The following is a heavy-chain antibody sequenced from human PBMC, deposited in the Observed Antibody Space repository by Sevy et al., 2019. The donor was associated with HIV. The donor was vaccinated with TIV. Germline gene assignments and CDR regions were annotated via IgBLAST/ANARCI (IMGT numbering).Heavy chain of an antibody. D-gene: IGHD6-19*01. CDR3: AREGGASSAWFETWFGP. V-gene: IGHV4-4*07. Sequence: SETLSLTCTVSGGSITSYSWSWIRQPAGKGLEWLGRIYSNGKSNYNPSLKSRVTMSVDTSKNQFSLKLSSVNAADTAVYFWAREGGASSAWFETWFGPWGQGTLVTVSS. J-gene: IGHJ5*02. CDR1: GGSITSYS. CDR2: IYSNGKS.